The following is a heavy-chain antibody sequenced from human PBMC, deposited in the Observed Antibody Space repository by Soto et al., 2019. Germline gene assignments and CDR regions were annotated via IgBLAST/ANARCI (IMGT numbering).Heavy chain of an antibody. D-gene: IGHD6-13*01. CDR2: ISAYNGNT. CDR3: ARVGPVGSRSWYENYYGMDV. CDR1: GYTFTSYG. J-gene: IGHJ6*02. Sequence: GASVKVSCKASGYTFTSYGISWVRRAPGQGLEWMGWISAYNGNTNYAQKLQGRVTMTTDTSTSTAYMELRSLRSDDTAVYYCARVGPVGSRSWYENYYGMDVWGQGTTVTVSS. V-gene: IGHV1-18*01.